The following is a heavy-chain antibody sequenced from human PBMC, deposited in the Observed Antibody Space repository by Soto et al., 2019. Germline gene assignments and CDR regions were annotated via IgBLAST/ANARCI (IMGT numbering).Heavy chain of an antibody. Sequence: PSETLSLTCTVSGGSISGFYWSWIRQPPGKGPEWVGYIYSSGRSNSNPSLKSRVTISVDTSKMQFSLKLYSVTAADTAVYFCAASRGTTWDYFDYWGRGILVTVSS. V-gene: IGHV4-59*01. J-gene: IGHJ4*02. CDR3: AASRGTTWDYFDY. D-gene: IGHD4-4*01. CDR1: GGSISGFY. CDR2: IYSSGRS.